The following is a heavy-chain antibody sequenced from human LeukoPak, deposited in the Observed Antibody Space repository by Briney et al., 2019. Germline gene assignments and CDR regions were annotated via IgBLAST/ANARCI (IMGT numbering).Heavy chain of an antibody. Sequence: SETLSLTCAVSGGSFSGYYWSWIRQPPGKGLEWIGEINHSGSTNYNPSLKSRVTISVDTSKNQFSLKLSSVTAADTAVYHCARTGLWVVAFYYWGQGTLVTVSS. CDR1: GGSFSGYY. D-gene: IGHD2-15*01. CDR2: INHSGST. CDR3: ARTGLWVVAFYY. J-gene: IGHJ4*02. V-gene: IGHV4-34*01.